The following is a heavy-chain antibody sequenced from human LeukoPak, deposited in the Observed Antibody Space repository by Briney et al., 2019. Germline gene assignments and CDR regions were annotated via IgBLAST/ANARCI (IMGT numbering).Heavy chain of an antibody. D-gene: IGHD5-18*01. Sequence: GGSLRLSCAASGFTFSSYEMNWVRQAPGKGLEWVSYISSSGSTTYYADSVKGRFTISRDNAKNSLYLQMNSLRAEDTAVYYCARESGYSFGCFDYWGQGTLVTVSS. CDR3: ARESGYSFGCFDY. V-gene: IGHV3-48*03. J-gene: IGHJ4*02. CDR1: GFTFSSYE. CDR2: ISSSGSTT.